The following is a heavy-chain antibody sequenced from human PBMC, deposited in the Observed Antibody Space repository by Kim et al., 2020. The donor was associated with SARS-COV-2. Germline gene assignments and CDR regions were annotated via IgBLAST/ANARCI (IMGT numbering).Heavy chain of an antibody. CDR3: AKDGLWFGENNYYYGMDV. D-gene: IGHD3-10*01. Sequence: GGSLRLSCAASGFTFDDYAMHWVRQAPGKGLEWVSGISWNSGSIGYADSVKGRFTISRDNAKNSLYLQMNSLRAEDTALYYCAKDGLWFGENNYYYGMDVWGQGTTVTVSS. V-gene: IGHV3-9*01. CDR2: ISWNSGSI. J-gene: IGHJ6*02. CDR1: GFTFDDYA.